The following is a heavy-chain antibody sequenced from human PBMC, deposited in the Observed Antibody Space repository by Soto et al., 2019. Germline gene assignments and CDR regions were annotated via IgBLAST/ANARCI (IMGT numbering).Heavy chain of an antibody. CDR2: INPSGGST. CDR3: ARGLRGHDYSYYYYYGMDV. Sequence: GLEWMGIINPSGGSTSYAQKFQGRVTMTRDTSTSTVYMELSSLRSEDTAVYYCARGLRGHDYSYYYYYGMDVWGQGTTVTVS. V-gene: IGHV1-46*01. J-gene: IGHJ6*02. D-gene: IGHD2-15*01.